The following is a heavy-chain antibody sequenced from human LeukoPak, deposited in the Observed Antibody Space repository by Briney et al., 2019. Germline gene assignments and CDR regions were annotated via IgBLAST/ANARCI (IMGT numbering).Heavy chain of an antibody. Sequence: ASVKVSCKASGYTFTGNYMHWGRQAPGQGLEWMGWVIPNSGGTKYAQRFQGRVTMTRDTSISTAYMELSRLRSDDTAVYYCARGDVEMGFDYWGQGTLVTVSS. V-gene: IGHV1-2*02. CDR2: VIPNSGGT. J-gene: IGHJ4*02. CDR3: ARGDVEMGFDY. D-gene: IGHD5-24*01. CDR1: GYTFTGNY.